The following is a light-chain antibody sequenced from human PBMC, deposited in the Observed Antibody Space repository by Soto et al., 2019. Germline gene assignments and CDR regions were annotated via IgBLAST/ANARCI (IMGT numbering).Light chain of an antibody. CDR1: ESVSSTY. CDR3: QQYAIAPRT. CDR2: GAS. J-gene: IGKJ1*01. V-gene: IGKV3-20*01. Sequence: DIVLTQSPGTLSVSPGERATLSCRTSESVSSTYLAWYQQKPGQPPSLLIYGASTRATGIPDRFSGSGSGTDFTLTISRLESEDFAVYYCQQYAIAPRTFSQGTKVEIK.